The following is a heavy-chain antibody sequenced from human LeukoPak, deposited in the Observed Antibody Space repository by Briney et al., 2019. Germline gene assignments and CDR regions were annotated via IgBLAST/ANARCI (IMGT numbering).Heavy chain of an antibody. D-gene: IGHD6-19*01. CDR3: ARAVAGRDDAFDI. Sequence: SKTLSLTCTVSGGSISSYYWSWIRQPPGKGLEWIGYIYYSGSTNYNPSLKSRVTISVDTSKNQFSLKLSSVTAADTAVYYCARAVAGRDDAFDIWGQGTMVTVSS. CDR1: GGSISSYY. CDR2: IYYSGST. V-gene: IGHV4-59*01. J-gene: IGHJ3*02.